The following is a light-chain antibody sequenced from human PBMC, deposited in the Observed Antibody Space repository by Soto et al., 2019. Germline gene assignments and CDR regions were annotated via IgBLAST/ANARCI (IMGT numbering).Light chain of an antibody. V-gene: IGKV1-5*01. CDR1: QSIRYW. Sequence: DIQMTQSPSTLSASVGDRVTITCRASQSIRYWVAWYQHKPGKAPKLLIYDASTLESGVPTRLSGSGSGTEFTLTISSLHPDDFATYYCQQYNILSTFGQGTKVEI. J-gene: IGKJ1*01. CDR3: QQYNILST. CDR2: DAS.